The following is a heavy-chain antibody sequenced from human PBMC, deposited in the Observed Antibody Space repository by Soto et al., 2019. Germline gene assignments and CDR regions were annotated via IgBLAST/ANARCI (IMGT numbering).Heavy chain of an antibody. D-gene: IGHD2-15*01. Sequence: SETLSLTCTVSGGSISSYYWSWIRQPPGRGLEWIGYIYYSGNTNYNPSLKSRVIISVDTSKNQFSLKLSSVTASDTAVYYCARRYGAAFDYWGQGTLVTVSS. CDR2: IYYSGNT. CDR3: ARRYGAAFDY. V-gene: IGHV4-59*01. CDR1: GGSISSYY. J-gene: IGHJ4*02.